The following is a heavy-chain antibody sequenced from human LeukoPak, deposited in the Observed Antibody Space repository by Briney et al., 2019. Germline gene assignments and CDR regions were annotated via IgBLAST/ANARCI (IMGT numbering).Heavy chain of an antibody. CDR2: ISYDGSDK. CDR3: ARDRVAFDI. CDR1: GFTFSSYA. Sequence: GRSLRLSCAASGFTFSSYAMHWVRQAPGKGLEWVAVISYDGSDKYYADSVKGRFTISRDNSKNTLYLQMNSLRAEDTAVYHCARDRVAFDIWGQGTMVTVFS. V-gene: IGHV3-30*04. J-gene: IGHJ3*02.